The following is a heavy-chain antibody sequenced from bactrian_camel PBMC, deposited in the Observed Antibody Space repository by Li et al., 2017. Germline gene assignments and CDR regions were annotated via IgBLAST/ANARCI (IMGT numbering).Heavy chain of an antibody. CDR2: IYSDGSNT. D-gene: IGHD2*01. CDR1: GYTSGSYC. J-gene: IGHJ6*01. Sequence: VQLVESGGGTVQAGGSLSLSCQRSGYTSGSYCMGWFRQAPGKGLEWVTGIYSDGSNTYYADSVKGRFTISGDNAKNTLYLQMNNLKPEDTAVYYCAAGTYCNSGACSWLNDFAYWGQGTQVTVS. CDR3: AAGTYCNSGACSWLNDFAY. V-gene: IGHV3S6*01.